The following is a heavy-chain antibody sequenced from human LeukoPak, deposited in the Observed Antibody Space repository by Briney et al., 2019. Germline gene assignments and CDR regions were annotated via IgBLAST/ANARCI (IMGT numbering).Heavy chain of an antibody. Sequence: GGSLRLSCAASGFTFSSYWMSWVRQAPGKGLEWVANIKQDGSEKYYVDSVKGRFTISRDNAKNSPYLHMNSLRAEDTAVYYCARDLSFYGSSGSFDYWGQGTLVTVSS. V-gene: IGHV3-7*01. CDR3: ARDLSFYGSSGSFDY. CDR2: IKQDGSEK. D-gene: IGHD3-22*01. J-gene: IGHJ4*02. CDR1: GFTFSSYW.